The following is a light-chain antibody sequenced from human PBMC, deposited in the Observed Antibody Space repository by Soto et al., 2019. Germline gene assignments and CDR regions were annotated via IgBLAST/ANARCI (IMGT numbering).Light chain of an antibody. V-gene: IGLV2-23*01. CDR3: CSYAGSSTYWV. J-gene: IGLJ3*02. CDR1: SSDVGSYNL. Sequence: QSVLTQPASVSGSPGQSITISCTGTSSDVGSYNLVSWYQQHPGKAPKLMIYEGSKRPSGVSNRFSGSKSGNTASLTISGLPAEDEADYYCCSYAGSSTYWVFGGGTKLTVL. CDR2: EGS.